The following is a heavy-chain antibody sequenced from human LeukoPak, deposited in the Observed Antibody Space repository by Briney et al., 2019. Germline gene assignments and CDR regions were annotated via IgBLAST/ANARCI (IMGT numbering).Heavy chain of an antibody. CDR2: IYPGDSDT. Sequence: GESLKISCKGSGYNFTTYWIGWVRQMPGKGLEWMGIIYPGDSDTRYSPSFQGQVIISADKSSSTAYLQWSSLRASDTAMYYCTRGGGWGSSSVGGWFDPWGQGTLVTVSS. CDR1: GYNFTTYW. CDR3: TRGGGWGSSSVGGWFDP. D-gene: IGHD6-6*01. J-gene: IGHJ5*02. V-gene: IGHV5-51*01.